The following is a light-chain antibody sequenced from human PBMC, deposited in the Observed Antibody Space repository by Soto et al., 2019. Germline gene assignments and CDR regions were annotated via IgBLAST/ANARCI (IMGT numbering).Light chain of an antibody. CDR2: VAS. V-gene: IGKV3-20*01. CDR1: QSVSSSF. J-gene: IGKJ1*01. Sequence: EIVLTQSPGTLSLSPGERATLSCRASQSVSSSFLAWYQQKPGQAPRLLIYVASSRATGIPDRLSGSWSGTDFTLTIIRLEPEDFAVYYCQQYGSPPPWTYGQGTKVEIK. CDR3: QQYGSPPPWT.